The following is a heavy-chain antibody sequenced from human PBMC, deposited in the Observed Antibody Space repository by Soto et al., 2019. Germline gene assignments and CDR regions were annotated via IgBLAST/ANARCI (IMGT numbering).Heavy chain of an antibody. CDR1: GFTFSNYY. D-gene: IGHD5-18*01. V-gene: IGHV3-11*05. Sequence: TGGSLRLSCAASGFTFSNYYMTWIRQAPGKGLEWVSYITSSSSYTNSADSVKGRFTISRDNAKNSLYLQMNSLRAEDTAVYYCARGYSYHFDYWGQGTLVTVSS. CDR2: ITSSSSYT. J-gene: IGHJ4*02. CDR3: ARGYSYHFDY.